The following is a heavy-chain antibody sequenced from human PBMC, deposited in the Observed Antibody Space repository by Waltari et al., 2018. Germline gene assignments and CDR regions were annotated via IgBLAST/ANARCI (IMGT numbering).Heavy chain of an antibody. CDR2: VLGSGRT. Sequence: QLQLQESGPGLVKPSGTLSLLCAVSGDSMNYWWSWVRQPPGTGLEWIGQVLGSGRTNYNPSFASRVTISLDTSTQQFALKMTSATAADTALYYCARDRGRGLYLDTWGQGILVTVSP. V-gene: IGHV4-4*02. CDR3: ARDRGRGLYLDT. D-gene: IGHD2-15*01. J-gene: IGHJ4*02. CDR1: GDSMNYW.